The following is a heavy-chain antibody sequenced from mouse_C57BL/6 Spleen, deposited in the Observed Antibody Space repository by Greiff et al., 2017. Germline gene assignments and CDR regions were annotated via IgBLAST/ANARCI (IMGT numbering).Heavy chain of an antibody. D-gene: IGHD3-2*02. V-gene: IGHV5-6*01. CDR3: ARHLDSSGYFDY. CDR1: GFTFSSYG. CDR2: ISSGGSYT. J-gene: IGHJ2*01. Sequence: EVQLVESGGDLVKPGGSLKLSCAASGFTFSSYGMSWVRQTPDKRLEWVATISSGGSYTYYPDSVKGRFTISRDNAKNTLYLQMSSLKSEDTAMYYCARHLDSSGYFDYWGQGTTPTVSS.